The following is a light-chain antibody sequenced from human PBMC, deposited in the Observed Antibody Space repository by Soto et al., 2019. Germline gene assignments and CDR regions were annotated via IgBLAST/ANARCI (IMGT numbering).Light chain of an antibody. CDR3: QQSYTSPLT. CDR2: VAS. CDR1: QSIRRD. Sequence: DTPMTQSPSSLSASVGDRVNITCRASQSIRRDLNWYQQKPGKVPRLLIFVASSLQSGVPSRFSGSGSGTDFTLTISSVQPEDVATYYCQQSYTSPLTFGGGTKVEI. V-gene: IGKV1-39*01. J-gene: IGKJ4*02.